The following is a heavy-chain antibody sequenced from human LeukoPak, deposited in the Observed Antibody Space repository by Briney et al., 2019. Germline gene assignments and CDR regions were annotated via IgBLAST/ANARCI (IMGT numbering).Heavy chain of an antibody. CDR1: GYSISTGDY. CDR3: ARLTSSNRGLMITHDY. J-gene: IGHJ4*02. Sequence: SETLSLTCDVSGYSISTGDYWDWIRQPPGKGLEWIGSIYFSGITYYNPSLKSRVTISADMSENQFSLRLSSVTAADSAVYYCARLTSSNRGLMITHDYWGQGTLVSVSS. V-gene: IGHV4-38-2*01. CDR2: IYFSGIT. D-gene: IGHD3-10*01.